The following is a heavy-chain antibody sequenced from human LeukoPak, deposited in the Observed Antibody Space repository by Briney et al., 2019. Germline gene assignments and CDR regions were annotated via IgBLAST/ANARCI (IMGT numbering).Heavy chain of an antibody. D-gene: IGHD3-3*01. CDR2: IYYSGST. CDR3: ARAMASLRCLEWLAYFDY. J-gene: IGHJ4*02. Sequence: SETLSLTCTVSGGSISSGGYYWSWIRQHPGKGLEWIGYIYYSGSTYYNPSLKSRVTISVDTSKNQFFLKLSSVTAADTAVYYCARAMASLRCLEWLAYFDYWGQGTLVTVSS. V-gene: IGHV4-31*03. CDR1: GGSISSGGYY.